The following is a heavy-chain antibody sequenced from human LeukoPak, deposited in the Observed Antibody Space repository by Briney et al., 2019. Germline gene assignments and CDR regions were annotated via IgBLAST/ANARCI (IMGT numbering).Heavy chain of an antibody. D-gene: IGHD3-16*01. CDR3: ARAGEWFDP. CDR1: GVSISSYY. J-gene: IGHJ5*02. V-gene: IGHV4-59*01. Sequence: SETLSPTCTVSGVSISSYYWSWIRQPPGKGLEWIGYIYYSGSTNYNPSLKSRVTISVDTSKNQFSLKLSSVTAADTAVYYCARAGEWFDPWGQGTLVTVSS. CDR2: IYYSGST.